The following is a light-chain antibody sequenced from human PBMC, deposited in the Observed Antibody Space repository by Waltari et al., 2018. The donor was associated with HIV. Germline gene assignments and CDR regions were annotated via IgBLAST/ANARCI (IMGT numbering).Light chain of an antibody. Sequence: QSVLTQSPSASGTPGQRVTISCSASSSNIGSTYVYWYQQLPGTAPNLLIYGSNPRPPGVPDRFSGSKSGTSASLAISGLRSEDEADYYCAAWDDSLSGRVFGGGTKLTVL. CDR1: SSNIGSTY. J-gene: IGLJ3*02. CDR3: AAWDDSLSGRV. V-gene: IGLV1-47*01. CDR2: GSN.